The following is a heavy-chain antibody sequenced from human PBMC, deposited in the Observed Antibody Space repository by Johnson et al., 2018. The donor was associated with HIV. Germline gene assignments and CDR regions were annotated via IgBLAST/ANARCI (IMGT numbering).Heavy chain of an antibody. Sequence: VQLVESGGRLVQPGGSLRLSCAASGFSFSTYWMHWVRRVPGKGLVWVSRLATEGSGTTSADSVKGRFTMARDNAKKTVYLQMIRLRAEDMAVYYCARSRWADDAFDGWGQGTMVTVSS. CDR2: LATEGSGT. J-gene: IGHJ3*01. CDR1: GFSFSTYW. V-gene: IGHV3-74*03. D-gene: IGHD4-23*01. CDR3: ARSRWADDAFDG.